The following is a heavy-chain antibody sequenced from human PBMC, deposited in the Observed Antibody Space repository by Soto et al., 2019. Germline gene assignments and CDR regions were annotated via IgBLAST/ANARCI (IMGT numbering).Heavy chain of an antibody. CDR1: GFTFSGSS. V-gene: IGHV3-73*01. CDR2: IKTKTDKYAT. J-gene: IGHJ5*02. D-gene: IGHD1-7*01. Sequence: LRLSCAASGFTFSGSSMHWVRQASGKGLEWVGRIKTKTDKYATAYAASVKGRFTVSRDDSKNTAYLQMNSLKAEDTAVYYCTRLPNWNFRFDPWGQGTLVTVSS. CDR3: TRLPNWNFRFDP.